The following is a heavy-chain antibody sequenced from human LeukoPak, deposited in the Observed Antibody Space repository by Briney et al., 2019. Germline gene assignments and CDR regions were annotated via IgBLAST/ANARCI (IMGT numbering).Heavy chain of an antibody. Sequence: PSETLSLTCTVSGGSISSSSYYWGWIRQPPGEGLEWIGSIYYSGSTYYNPSLKSRVTISVDTSKNQFSLKLSSVTAADTAVYYCALLGYCSSTSCFRPPFYFDYWGQGTLVTVSS. V-gene: IGHV4-39*01. CDR3: ALLGYCSSTSCFRPPFYFDY. CDR1: GGSISSSSYY. D-gene: IGHD2-2*01. CDR2: IYYSGST. J-gene: IGHJ4*02.